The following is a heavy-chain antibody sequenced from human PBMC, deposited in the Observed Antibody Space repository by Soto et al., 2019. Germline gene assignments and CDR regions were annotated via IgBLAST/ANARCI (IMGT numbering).Heavy chain of an antibody. CDR2: LDWDSGGI. CDR3: ARLRYSGGAGNFDS. V-gene: IGHV3-9*01. CDR1: GFRFDGHA. J-gene: IGHJ4*02. Sequence: EVQLVESGGGLVQPGRSLRLSCVASGFRFDGHAMHWVRQTPGKGLEWVSGLDWDSGGIDYADFVKGRFTISRDNAKNSLYLQMNSLRPEDTALYYCARLRYSGGAGNFDSWGQGTLVTFSS. D-gene: IGHD1-26*01.